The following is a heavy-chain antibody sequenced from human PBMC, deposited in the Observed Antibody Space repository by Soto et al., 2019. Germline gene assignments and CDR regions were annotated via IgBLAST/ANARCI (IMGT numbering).Heavy chain of an antibody. V-gene: IGHV1-18*01. CDR2: ISPYNGNT. CDR3: ARDVEDIVATTNYFDY. Sequence: ASVKVSCKASGYTFTSYGISWVRQAPGQGLEWMGWISPYNGNTNYAQKLQGRVTMTRDTSTSTAYMELRSLRSEDTAVYYCARDVEDIVATTNYFDYWGQGTLVTVSS. J-gene: IGHJ4*02. D-gene: IGHD5-12*01. CDR1: GYTFTSYG.